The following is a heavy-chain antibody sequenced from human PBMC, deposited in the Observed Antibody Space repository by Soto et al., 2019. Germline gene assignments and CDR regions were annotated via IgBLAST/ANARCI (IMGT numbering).Heavy chain of an antibody. CDR2: IKSKTDGGTT. D-gene: IGHD5-12*01. CDR3: TTDLVSGYGWDLFDI. J-gene: IGHJ3*02. V-gene: IGHV3-15*01. Sequence: PGGSLRLSCAASGFTFSNAWMSWVRQAPGKGLEWVGRIKSKTDGGTTDYAAPVKGRFTISRDDSKNTLYLQMNSLKTEDTAVYYCTTDLVSGYGWDLFDIWGQGTMVTVSS. CDR1: GFTFSNAW.